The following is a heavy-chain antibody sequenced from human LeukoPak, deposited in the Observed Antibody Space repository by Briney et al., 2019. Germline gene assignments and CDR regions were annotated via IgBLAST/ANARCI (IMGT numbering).Heavy chain of an antibody. Sequence: ASVKVSCKASGYTFTSYYMHWVRQAPGQGLEWMGIINPSGGSTSYAQKFQGRVTMTRDTSTGTVYMELSSLRSEDTAVYYCAISTIFGVVTTYFDYWGQGTLVTVSS. V-gene: IGHV1-46*01. D-gene: IGHD3-3*01. CDR1: GYTFTSYY. CDR2: INPSGGST. J-gene: IGHJ4*02. CDR3: AISTIFGVVTTYFDY.